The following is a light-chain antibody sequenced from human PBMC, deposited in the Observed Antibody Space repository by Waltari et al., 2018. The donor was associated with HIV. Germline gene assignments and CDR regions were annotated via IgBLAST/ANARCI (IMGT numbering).Light chain of an antibody. Sequence: EIVLKQSTATLSVSLGKKATLSCRASQSIGNNLPWYKQKFGQPPSLVIYGTSTTATGVPARFTGSGSGTNFTLTINSLQSDDSGIYFCQQHTSSVTFGGGTKV. J-gene: IGKJ4*01. CDR2: GTS. V-gene: IGKV3D-15*01. CDR3: QQHTSSVT. CDR1: QSIGNN.